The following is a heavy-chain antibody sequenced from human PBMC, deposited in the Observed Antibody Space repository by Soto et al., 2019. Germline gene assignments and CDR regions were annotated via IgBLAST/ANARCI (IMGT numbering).Heavy chain of an antibody. Sequence: ASVKVSCKASGYTFTNYYIHWVRQAPGQGLEWMGIINPNGGSTTYAQKFQGRVTMTRDTSTSTVYMELSSLTSEDTAVYYCAKANRVVVVAATSMDVGGKGTRFT. D-gene: IGHD2-15*01. CDR1: GYTFTNYY. CDR3: AKANRVVVVAATSMDV. V-gene: IGHV1-46*01. J-gene: IGHJ6*03. CDR2: INPNGGST.